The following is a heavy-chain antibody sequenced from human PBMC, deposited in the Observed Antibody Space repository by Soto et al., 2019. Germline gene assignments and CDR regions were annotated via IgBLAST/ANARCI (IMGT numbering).Heavy chain of an antibody. Sequence: LRLSCAAPGFTFSSYAMSWVRQAPGKGLEWVSAISGSGGSTYYADSVKGRFTISRDNSKNTLYLQMNSLRAEDTAVYYCAKDHYDSSPWGLNYYYYGMDVWGQGTTVTVSS. CDR1: GFTFSSYA. CDR2: ISGSGGST. CDR3: AKDHYDSSPWGLNYYYYGMDV. J-gene: IGHJ6*02. V-gene: IGHV3-23*01. D-gene: IGHD3-22*01.